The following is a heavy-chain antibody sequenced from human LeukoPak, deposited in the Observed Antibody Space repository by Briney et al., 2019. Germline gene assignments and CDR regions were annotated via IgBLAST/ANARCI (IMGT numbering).Heavy chain of an antibody. J-gene: IGHJ6*03. V-gene: IGHV1-46*01. CDR3: ARELVVPAEESAASYYYYYMDV. CDR1: GYTFTSYY. Sequence: ASVKVSCKASGYTFTSYYMHWVRQAPGQGLEWMGIINPSGSSTSYAQKFQGRVTMTRDTSTSTVYMELSSLRSEDTAVYYCARELVVPAEESAASYYYYYMDVWGKGTTVTVSS. CDR2: INPSGSST. D-gene: IGHD2-2*01.